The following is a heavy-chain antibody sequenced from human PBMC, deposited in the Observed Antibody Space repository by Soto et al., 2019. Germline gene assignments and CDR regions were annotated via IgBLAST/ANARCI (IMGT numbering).Heavy chain of an antibody. J-gene: IGHJ3*02. CDR3: IRDFGEVGSTAAFDI. CDR1: GFTFSRFW. V-gene: IGHV3-74*01. D-gene: IGHD1-26*01. CDR2: IHSDGSST. Sequence: VGSLRLSCAASGFTFSRFWMHWVRQAPGKGLVWVAHIHSDGSSTSYADFVKGRFTISRDNAKNTVYLQMNSLRAEDTAMYYCIRDFGEVGSTAAFDIWGHGTMVTVSS.